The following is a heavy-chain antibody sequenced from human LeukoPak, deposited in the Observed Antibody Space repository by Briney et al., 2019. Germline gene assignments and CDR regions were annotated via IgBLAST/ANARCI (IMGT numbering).Heavy chain of an antibody. V-gene: IGHV3-33*01. D-gene: IGHD3-3*01. Sequence: GGSLRLSCAASGFTFSSYGMHWVRQAPGKGLEWVAVIWYDGSNKYYADSVKGRFTISRDNSKSTLYLQMNSLRAEDTAVYYCARDLDYDFWSGYYKDAFDIWGQGTMVTVSS. CDR3: ARDLDYDFWSGYYKDAFDI. J-gene: IGHJ3*02. CDR1: GFTFSSYG. CDR2: IWYDGSNK.